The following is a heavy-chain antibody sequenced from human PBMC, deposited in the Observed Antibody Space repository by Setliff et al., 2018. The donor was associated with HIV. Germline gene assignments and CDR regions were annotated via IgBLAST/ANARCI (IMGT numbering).Heavy chain of an antibody. CDR3: ARDPNQVGTVAGTLDY. CDR1: GYTFTSYA. CDR2: INAGNGNT. D-gene: IGHD6-19*01. V-gene: IGHV1-3*01. Sequence: ASVKVSCKASGYTFTSYAMHWLRQAPGQRFEWMGWINAGNGNTKYSQKFQDRVTITRDISASTTYMELSSLRSEDTAVYYCARDPNQVGTVAGTLDYWGQGTLVTVS. J-gene: IGHJ4*02.